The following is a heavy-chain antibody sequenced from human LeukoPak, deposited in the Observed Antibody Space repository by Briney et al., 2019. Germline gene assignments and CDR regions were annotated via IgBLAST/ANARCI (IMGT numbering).Heavy chain of an antibody. CDR1: GFTFSTYA. D-gene: IGHD1-26*01. CDR3: TTRGGSFSIFDY. CDR2: ISGSAYST. Sequence: GGSLRLSCTASGFTFSTYAMSWVRQAPGKGLEWVSSISGSAYSTYYADSVKGRFTISRDNSKNTLYLQMNSLRAEDTAVYYCTTRGGSFSIFDYWGQGTLVTVSS. V-gene: IGHV3-23*01. J-gene: IGHJ4*02.